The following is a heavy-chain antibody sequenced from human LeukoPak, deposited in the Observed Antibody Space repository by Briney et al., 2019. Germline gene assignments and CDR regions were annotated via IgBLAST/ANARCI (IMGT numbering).Heavy chain of an antibody. CDR2: ISYDGSNK. CDR1: GFTFSSYA. J-gene: IGHJ3*02. Sequence: GRSLRLSCAASGFTFSSYAMHWVRQAPGKGLEWVAVISYDGSNKYYADSVKGRFTISRDNSKNTLYLQMNSLRAEDTAVYYCASVVTVPDAFDIWGQGTMVTVSS. D-gene: IGHD2-21*02. V-gene: IGHV3-30*01. CDR3: ASVVTVPDAFDI.